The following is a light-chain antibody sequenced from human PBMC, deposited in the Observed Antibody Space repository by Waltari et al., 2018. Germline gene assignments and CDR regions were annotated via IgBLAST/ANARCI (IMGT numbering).Light chain of an antibody. V-gene: IGLV1-47*01. CDR1: SSNIGSNY. J-gene: IGLJ2*01. Sequence: QSVLTQPPSASGTPGQRVTISCSGSSSNIGSNYVYWYQQFPGTAPKRLIYRNNQRPSGVPDRFSGSKSGTSASLAISGLRSEDEADYYCAAWDDSLSGVVFGGGTKLTVL. CDR3: AAWDDSLSGVV. CDR2: RNN.